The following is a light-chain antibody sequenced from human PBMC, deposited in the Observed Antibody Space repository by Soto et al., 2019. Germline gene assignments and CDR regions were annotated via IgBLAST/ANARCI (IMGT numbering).Light chain of an antibody. Sequence: DIQMTQSPSTLYASVGDRVTITCRASQSISSWLAWYQQKPGKAPKLLIYKAASLESGVPSRFSGSGSGTEFTLTSSRLQPDDFATYYCQQYNSYLYTFGQGTKLEIK. V-gene: IGKV1-5*03. CDR1: QSISSW. CDR2: KAA. CDR3: QQYNSYLYT. J-gene: IGKJ2*01.